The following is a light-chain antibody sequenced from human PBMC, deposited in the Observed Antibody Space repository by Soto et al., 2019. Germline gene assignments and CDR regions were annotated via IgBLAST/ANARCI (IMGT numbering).Light chain of an antibody. J-gene: IGLJ1*01. CDR2: DVS. CDR1: SSDVGGYNY. Sequence: QSVLTQPRSVSGSPGQSVTISCTGTSSDVGGYNYVSWYQQHPGKAPKLMIYDVSKRPSGVPDRFSGSKSGNTASLTISGLQAEDEADYYCSSYSTTNILVFGSGTKVTVL. V-gene: IGLV2-11*01. CDR3: SSYSTTNILV.